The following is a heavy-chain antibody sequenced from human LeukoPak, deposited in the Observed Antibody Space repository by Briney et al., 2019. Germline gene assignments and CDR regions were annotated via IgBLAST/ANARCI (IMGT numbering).Heavy chain of an antibody. D-gene: IGHD6-25*01. CDR2: ISYDGSNK. Sequence: AGGSLRLSCAASGFTFSSYAMHWVRQAPGKGLEWVAVISYDGSNKYYADSVKGRFTISRDNSKNTLYLQMNSLRAEDTAVYYCARERLQSFDYWGQGTLDTVSS. CDR3: ARERLQSFDY. V-gene: IGHV3-30*04. CDR1: GFTFSSYA. J-gene: IGHJ4*02.